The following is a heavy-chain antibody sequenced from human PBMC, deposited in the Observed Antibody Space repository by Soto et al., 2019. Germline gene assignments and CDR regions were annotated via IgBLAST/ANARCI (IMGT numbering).Heavy chain of an antibody. J-gene: IGHJ5*01. CDR1: GFTFRNYG. V-gene: IGHV3-33*06. D-gene: IGHD1-26*01. Sequence: VQLVESGGGVVQPGRSLRLSCEASGFTFRNYGMHWVRQTPVKGLELVAGIQYDGSKKYYAESVKGRFTISRDNSKNTLYLEIDSLRAEDTAVYYCAKDLEVVGANRWGYVSWGQGTLVTVSS. CDR3: AKDLEVVGANRWGYVS. CDR2: IQYDGSKK.